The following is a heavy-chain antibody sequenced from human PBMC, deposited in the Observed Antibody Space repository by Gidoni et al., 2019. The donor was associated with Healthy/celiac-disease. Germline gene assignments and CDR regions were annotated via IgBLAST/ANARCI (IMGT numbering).Heavy chain of an antibody. D-gene: IGHD3-10*01. CDR2: IIPIFGTA. J-gene: IGHJ4*02. Sequence: HVQLVQSGAEVKKPGSSVKVSCKDSGCTFSSYAISWVRQAPGQGIEWMGGIIPIFGTANDAQKFQGRVTITADESTSTAYMELSSLRSEDTAVYYCARDNGSGSYYNTGAFDYWGQGTLVTVSS. CDR3: ARDNGSGSYYNTGAFDY. V-gene: IGHV1-69*01. CDR1: GCTFSSYA.